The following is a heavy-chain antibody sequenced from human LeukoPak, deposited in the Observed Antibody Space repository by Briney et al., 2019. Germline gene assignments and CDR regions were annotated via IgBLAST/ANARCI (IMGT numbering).Heavy chain of an antibody. Sequence: GASVKVSCKASGYTFTGYYMHWVRQAPGQGLEWMGRINPNSGGTNYGQKFQGRVTMTRDTSISTAYMELSRLRSDDTAVYYCARNTYYDFWSGYYNNWFDPWGQGTLVTVSS. CDR3: ARNTYYDFWSGYYNNWFDP. V-gene: IGHV1-2*06. CDR2: INPNSGGT. D-gene: IGHD3-3*01. J-gene: IGHJ5*02. CDR1: GYTFTGYY.